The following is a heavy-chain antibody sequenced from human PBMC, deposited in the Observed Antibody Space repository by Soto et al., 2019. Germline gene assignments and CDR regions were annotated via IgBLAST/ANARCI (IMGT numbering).Heavy chain of an antibody. D-gene: IGHD5-18*01. CDR3: ARDRLYLDTAMVFDY. CDR1: GLTLSSYS. V-gene: IGHV3-21*01. J-gene: IGHJ4*02. Sequence: GSLRVSCAASGLTLSSYSMNWVRQAPGKGLEWVSSISSSSSYIYYADSVKGRFTISRDNAKNSLYLQMSRLRAEDTAVYYCARDRLYLDTAMVFDYWGQGTLVTVSS. CDR2: ISSSSSYI.